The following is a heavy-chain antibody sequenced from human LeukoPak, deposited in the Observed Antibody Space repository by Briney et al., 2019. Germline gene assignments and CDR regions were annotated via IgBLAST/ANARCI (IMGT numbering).Heavy chain of an antibody. J-gene: IGHJ5*02. CDR3: ARGEFSSNLGWFDP. CDR1: GGSISSYY. Sequence: SETLSLTCTVSGGSISSYYWSWIRQPPGKGLEWIGYIYYRGSTNYNPSLKSRVTISVDTSKYQFSLTLSSVTAADSAVYYCARGEFSSNLGWFDPWGQGTLVTVSS. V-gene: IGHV4-59*01. D-gene: IGHD6-6*01. CDR2: IYYRGST.